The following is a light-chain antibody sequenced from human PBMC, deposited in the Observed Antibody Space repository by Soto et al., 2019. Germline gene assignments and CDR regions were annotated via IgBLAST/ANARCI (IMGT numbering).Light chain of an antibody. Sequence: QSALTQPASVSGSPGQSITISCSGTSGSVGTFNFVSWYQQHPGKAPRLMIYAVTDRPSEVSSRFSGSKSGNTAYLTISGLQAEDEADYYCSSYITTSSRLFGTGTKVTVL. J-gene: IGLJ1*01. CDR1: SGSVGTFNF. CDR2: AVT. V-gene: IGLV2-14*01. CDR3: SSYITTSSRL.